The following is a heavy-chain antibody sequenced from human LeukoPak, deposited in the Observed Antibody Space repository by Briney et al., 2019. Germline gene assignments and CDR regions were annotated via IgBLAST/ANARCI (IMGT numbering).Heavy chain of an antibody. V-gene: IGHV3-30-3*01. Sequence: GRSLRLSCAASGFTFSYYTMHWVRQAPGKGLEWVAFISYDGSNKDYADSVKGRFTISRDNSKKTLYLQMNTLRAEDTAVYYCARSIPFMSADAFDIWGQGTMVTVSS. D-gene: IGHD2-21*01. J-gene: IGHJ3*02. CDR3: ARSIPFMSADAFDI. CDR1: GFTFSYYT. CDR2: ISYDGSNK.